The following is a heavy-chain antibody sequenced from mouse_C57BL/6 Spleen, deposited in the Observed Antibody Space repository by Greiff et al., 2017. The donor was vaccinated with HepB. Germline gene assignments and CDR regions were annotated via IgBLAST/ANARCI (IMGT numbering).Heavy chain of an antibody. CDR1: GYTFTDYN. Sequence: VQLQQSGPELVKPGASVKMSCKASGYTFTDYNMHWVKQSHGKSLEWIGYINPNNGGTSYNQKFKGKATLTVYKSSSTAYMELRSLTSEDSAVYYCARERITTVVATDYFDYWGQGTTLTVSS. CDR3: ARERITTVVATDYFDY. CDR2: INPNNGGT. D-gene: IGHD1-1*01. V-gene: IGHV1-22*01. J-gene: IGHJ2*01.